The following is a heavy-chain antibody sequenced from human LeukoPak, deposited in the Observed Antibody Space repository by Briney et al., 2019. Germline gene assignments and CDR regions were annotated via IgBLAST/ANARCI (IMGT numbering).Heavy chain of an antibody. J-gene: IGHJ4*02. CDR2: INTNTGNP. CDR3: ASLNSYGYWGEYYFDY. Sequence: ASVKVSCKASGYTFTSYAMNWVRQAPGQGLEWMGWINTNTGNPTYAQGFTGRFVFSLDTSVSTAYLQISSLKAEDTAVYYCASLNSYGYWGEYYFDYWGRGTLVTVSS. CDR1: GYTFTSYA. D-gene: IGHD5-18*01. V-gene: IGHV7-4-1*02.